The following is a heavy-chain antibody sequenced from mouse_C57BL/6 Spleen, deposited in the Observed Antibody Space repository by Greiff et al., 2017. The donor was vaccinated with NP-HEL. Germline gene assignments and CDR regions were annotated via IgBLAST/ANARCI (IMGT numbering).Heavy chain of an antibody. CDR2: IHPNSGST. Sequence: QVQLKQPGAELVKPGASVKLSCKASGYTFTSYWMHWVKQRPGQGLEWIGMIHPNSGSTNYNEKFKSKATLTVDKSSSTAYMQLSSLTSEDSAVYYCARSRGSSLFDYWGQGTTLTVSS. V-gene: IGHV1-64*01. CDR3: ARSRGSSLFDY. J-gene: IGHJ2*01. CDR1: GYTFTSYW. D-gene: IGHD1-3*01.